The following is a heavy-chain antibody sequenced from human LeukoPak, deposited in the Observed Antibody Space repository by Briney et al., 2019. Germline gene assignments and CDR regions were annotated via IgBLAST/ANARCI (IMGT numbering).Heavy chain of an antibody. CDR2: IYTSGST. Sequence: PSETLSLTCTVSGGSISSGSYYWSWIRQPAGKGLEWTGRIYTSGSTNYNPSLKSRVTISVDTSKNQFSLKLSSVTAADTAVYYCARAVGSSPGAFDIWGQGTMVTVSS. V-gene: IGHV4-61*02. J-gene: IGHJ3*02. CDR1: GGSISSGSYY. CDR3: ARAVGSSPGAFDI. D-gene: IGHD6-13*01.